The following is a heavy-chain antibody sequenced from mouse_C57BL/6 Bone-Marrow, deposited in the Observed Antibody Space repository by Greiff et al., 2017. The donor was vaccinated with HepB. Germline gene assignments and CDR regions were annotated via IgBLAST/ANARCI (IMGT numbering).Heavy chain of an antibody. D-gene: IGHD1-1*01. J-gene: IGHJ2*01. CDR1: GFSFTSYA. CDR3: ARIYGSSPFDY. CDR2: IWTGGGT. V-gene: IGHV2-9-1*01. Sequence: VQGVESGPGLVAPSQSLSITCTVSGFSFTSYAISWVRQPPGKGLEWLGVIWTGGGTNYNSSLKSRLSISKDNSKCQVFLKMNSLQTDDTARYYCARIYGSSPFDYWGQGTTLTVSS.